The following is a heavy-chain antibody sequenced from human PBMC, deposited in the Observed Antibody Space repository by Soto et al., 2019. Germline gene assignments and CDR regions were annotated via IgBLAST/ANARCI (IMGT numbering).Heavy chain of an antibody. CDR2: IYQSGST. V-gene: IGHV4-4*02. J-gene: IGHJ4*02. D-gene: IGHD6-13*01. CDR1: GGAISSSKW. CDR3: ARASATIAAAAIFDY. Sequence: SETLSLTCAVSGGAISSSKWWSWVRQPPGKGLEWIGEIYQSGSTNYNPSLESRVRMSVDKLRNQFSLKLTSVSAADMAVFYCARASATIAAAAIFDYWGQGTLVTVSS.